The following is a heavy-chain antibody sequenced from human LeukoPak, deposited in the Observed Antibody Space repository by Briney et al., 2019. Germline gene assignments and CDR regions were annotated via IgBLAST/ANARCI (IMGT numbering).Heavy chain of an antibody. J-gene: IGHJ6*03. CDR3: ARGRRPDCSSTSCYYYYYMDV. V-gene: IGHV4-34*01. CDR2: INHSGST. D-gene: IGHD2-2*01. CDR1: GGSFSGYY. Sequence: PSETLSLTCAVYGGSFSGYYWSWIRQPPGKGLEWIGEINHSGSTNYNPSLKNRVTISVDTSKNQFSLKLSSVTAADTAVYYCARGRRPDCSSTSCYYYYYMDVWGKGTTVTVSS.